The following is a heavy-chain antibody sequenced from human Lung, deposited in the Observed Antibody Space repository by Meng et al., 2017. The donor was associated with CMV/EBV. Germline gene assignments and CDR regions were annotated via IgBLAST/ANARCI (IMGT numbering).Heavy chain of an antibody. J-gene: IGHJ2*01. Sequence: SETLSLXXTVSGSSITSYSYYWGWLRPAPGKGLEWIGNIYYSGSTYYNPSLKSRVTISVDTSKNQFFLKLSAVTAADTAVYFCARVAPGEIVPAPVAIGAWYYYLWGRGXLVTVSS. CDR1: GSSITSYSYY. CDR2: IYYSGST. CDR3: ARVAPGEIVPAPVAIGAWYYYL. V-gene: IGHV4-39*07. D-gene: IGHD2-8*01.